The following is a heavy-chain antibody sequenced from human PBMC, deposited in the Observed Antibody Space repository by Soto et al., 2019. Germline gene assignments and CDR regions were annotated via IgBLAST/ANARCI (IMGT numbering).Heavy chain of an antibody. CDR2: IYHSGST. J-gene: IGHJ4*02. CDR3: ARVGGVPSSSPGLAY. Sequence: SETLSLTCAVSGGSISSSNWWSWVRQPPGKGLEWIGEIYHSGSTNYNPSLKSRVTISVDTSKNQFSLRLTSVTAMDTAVYYCARVGGVPSSSPGLAYWGQGILVTVSS. CDR1: GGSISSSNW. V-gene: IGHV4-4*02. D-gene: IGHD6-13*01.